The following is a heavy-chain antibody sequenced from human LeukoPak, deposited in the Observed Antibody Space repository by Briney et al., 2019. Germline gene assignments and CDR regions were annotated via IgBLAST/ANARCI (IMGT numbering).Heavy chain of an antibody. CDR2: INPNSGGT. J-gene: IGHJ5*02. V-gene: IGHV1-2*02. CDR1: GYTFTGYY. Sequence: GASVTVSFKASGYTFTGYYMHWVRQAPGQGLEWMGWINPNSGGTNYAQKFQGRVTMTRDTSISTAYMELSRLRSDDTAVYYCAREKDSSGYYLGFDPWGQGTLVTVSS. D-gene: IGHD3-22*01. CDR3: AREKDSSGYYLGFDP.